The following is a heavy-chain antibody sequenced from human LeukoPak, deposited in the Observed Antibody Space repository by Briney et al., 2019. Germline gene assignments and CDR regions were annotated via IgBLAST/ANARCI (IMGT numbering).Heavy chain of an antibody. CDR1: GFTFSSHA. Sequence: GGSLRLSCAASGFTFSSHAMSWVRQAPGKGLEWVSAISGSGGSTYYADSVKGRFTISRDNSKNTLYLQMNSLRAEDTAVYYCAKAPSFWSGQQRIRRPYYYYGMDVWGQGTTVTVSS. CDR3: AKAPSFWSGQQRIRRPYYYYGMDV. CDR2: ISGSGGST. V-gene: IGHV3-23*01. J-gene: IGHJ6*02. D-gene: IGHD3-3*01.